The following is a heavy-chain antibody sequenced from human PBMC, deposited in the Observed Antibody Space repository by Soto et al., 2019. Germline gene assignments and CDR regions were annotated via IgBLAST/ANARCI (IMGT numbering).Heavy chain of an antibody. Sequence: GASVKVSCKASGYTFTSYAMHWVRQAPGQRLEWMGWINAGNGNTKYSRKFQGRVTITRDTSASTAYMELSSLRSEDTAVYYCASSSWLNYYYGMDVWGQGTTVTVSS. J-gene: IGHJ6*02. CDR1: GYTFTSYA. CDR3: ASSSWLNYYYGMDV. D-gene: IGHD6-13*01. V-gene: IGHV1-3*01. CDR2: INAGNGNT.